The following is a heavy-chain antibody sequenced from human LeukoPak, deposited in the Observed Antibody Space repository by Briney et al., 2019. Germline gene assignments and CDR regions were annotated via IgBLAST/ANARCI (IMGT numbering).Heavy chain of an antibody. CDR1: GYSFTSYW. V-gene: IGHV5-10-1*01. CDR3: ARAGSTSCYKCWFDP. J-gene: IGHJ5*02. D-gene: IGHD2-2*02. Sequence: GESLKISCKDSGYSFTSYWISWVRQMPGKGLEWIGRIDPSDSYTNYSPSFQGDVTISADKSISTAYLQWSSLKASNTAMYYCARAGSTSCYKCWFDPWGQGTLVTVSS. CDR2: IDPSDSYT.